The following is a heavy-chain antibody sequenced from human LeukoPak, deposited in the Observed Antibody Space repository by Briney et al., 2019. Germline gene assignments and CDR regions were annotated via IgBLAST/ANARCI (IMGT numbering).Heavy chain of an antibody. CDR1: GFTFSSYS. D-gene: IGHD3-10*01. V-gene: IGHV3-48*01. CDR3: AKDRGFGVFIQYDFEY. CDR2: ISNSSSTM. Sequence: GGSLRLSCAASGFTFSSYSMNWVRQAPGKGLEWISYISNSSSTMYYADSVKGRLTISRDNSKNTLYLQMNSLRAEDTAVYYCAKDRGFGVFIQYDFEYWGQGTLVTVSS. J-gene: IGHJ4*02.